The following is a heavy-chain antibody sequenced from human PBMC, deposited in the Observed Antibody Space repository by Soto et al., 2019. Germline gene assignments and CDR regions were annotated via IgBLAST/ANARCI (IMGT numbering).Heavy chain of an antibody. J-gene: IGHJ4*02. CDR1: GGTFISYT. CDR2: IIAILGIA. CDR3: ETKKGYCDY. Sequence: QVQLVQSGAGVKKHGSSVKVSCKASGGTFISYTISWVQQATGPGLEWRGRIIAILGIANYAQTFQGRVTITAHKSTSTAYMELSSLRSEDSGVYYCETKKGYCDYWGQGTLVTVSS. V-gene: IGHV1-69*02.